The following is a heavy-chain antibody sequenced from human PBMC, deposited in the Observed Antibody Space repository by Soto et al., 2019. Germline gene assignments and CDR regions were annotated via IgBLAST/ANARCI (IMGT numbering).Heavy chain of an antibody. CDR3: ARGNRAFDI. J-gene: IGHJ3*02. Sequence: EVQLVESGGGLVQTGGSLRLSCEASGFTFRDHYMDWVRQAPGKGVEWVGRIRNKANSYTTEYAASVKGRFTISRDDSKNSLYLQMTSLKTEDTAVYYCARGNRAFDIWGKGTLVTVSS. CDR1: GFTFRDHY. V-gene: IGHV3-72*01. CDR2: IRNKANSYTT.